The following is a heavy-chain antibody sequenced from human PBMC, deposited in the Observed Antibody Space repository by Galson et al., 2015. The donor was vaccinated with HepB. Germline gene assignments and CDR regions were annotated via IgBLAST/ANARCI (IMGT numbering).Heavy chain of an antibody. D-gene: IGHD1-26*01. CDR3: ARDGSSGSYSAHY. CDR2: INAGNGNT. CDR1: GYTFTSYA. J-gene: IGHJ4*02. V-gene: IGHV1-3*01. Sequence: SVKVSFKASGYTFTSYAMHWVRQAPGQRLEWMGWINAGNGNTKYSQKFQGRVTITRDTSASTAYMELSSLGSEDTAVYYCARDGSSGSYSAHYWGQGTLVTVSS.